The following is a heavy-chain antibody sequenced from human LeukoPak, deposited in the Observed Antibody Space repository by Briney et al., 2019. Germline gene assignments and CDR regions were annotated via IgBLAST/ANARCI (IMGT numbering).Heavy chain of an antibody. CDR2: IDSDGRST. V-gene: IGHV3-74*01. D-gene: IGHD3-10*01. Sequence: GGSLRLSCAVSGFTFSTYWMHWVRQAPGKGLVWVARIDSDGRSTSYADSVKGRFTISRDNAKNTLYLEMNSLRAEDTGVYYCAGDPPRFGELLSTRLDYWGQGTLVTVSS. CDR1: GFTFSTYW. J-gene: IGHJ4*02. CDR3: AGDPPRFGELLSTRLDY.